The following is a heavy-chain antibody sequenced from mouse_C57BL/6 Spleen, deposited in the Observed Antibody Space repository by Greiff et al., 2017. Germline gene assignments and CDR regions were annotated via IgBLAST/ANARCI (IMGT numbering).Heavy chain of an antibody. V-gene: IGHV5-16*01. CDR1: GFTFSDYY. Sequence: EVMLVESEGGLVQPGSSMKLSCTASGFTFSDYYMAWVRQVPEKGLEWVANINYDGSSTYYLDSLKSRFIISRDNDKNILYLQMSSLKSEDTATYYCARDKLIYYDYDGGYFDVWGTGTTVTVSS. CDR3: ARDKLIYYDYDGGYFDV. CDR2: INYDGSST. D-gene: IGHD2-4*01. J-gene: IGHJ1*03.